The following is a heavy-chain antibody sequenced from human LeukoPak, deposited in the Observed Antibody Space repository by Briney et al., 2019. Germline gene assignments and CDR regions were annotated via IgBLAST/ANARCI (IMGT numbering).Heavy chain of an antibody. CDR3: AREESRPWYFDL. J-gene: IGHJ2*01. CDR1: GFTFSSYS. D-gene: IGHD6-25*01. V-gene: IGHV3-48*04. Sequence: GGSLRLSCAASGFTFSSYSMNWVRQAPGKGLEWVSYISSGSGTINYADSVKGRFTISRDNTKNSLFLQMNSLRAEDTAVYYCAREESRPWYFDLWGRGTLVTVSS. CDR2: ISSGSGTI.